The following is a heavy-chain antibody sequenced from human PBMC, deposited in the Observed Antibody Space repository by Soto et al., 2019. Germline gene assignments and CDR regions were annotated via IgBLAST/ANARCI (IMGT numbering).Heavy chain of an antibody. CDR2: INPSGGST. CDR3: ARTAVAGTGGGRDAFDS. Sequence: QVQLVQSGAEVKKPGASVKVSCKASGYTFTSYYMHWVRQAPGQGLEWMGIINPSGGSTSYAQMFQGRVPMTRDTSTSTVYMELSSLRSEGTAVYYCARTAVAGTGGGRDAFDSWGQGTMVTVSS. J-gene: IGHJ3*02. V-gene: IGHV1-46*01. D-gene: IGHD6-19*01. CDR1: GYTFTSYY.